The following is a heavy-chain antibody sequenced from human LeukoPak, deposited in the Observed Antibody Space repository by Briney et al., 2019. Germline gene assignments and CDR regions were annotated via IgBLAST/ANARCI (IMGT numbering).Heavy chain of an antibody. Sequence: SETLSLTCTVSGGSISSSSYYWGWIRQAPGKGLEWIGSIYYSGSTYYNPSLKSRVTISVDTSKNQFSLKLSSVTAADTAVYYCARVGQWLVSYYYCGMDDWGQGTTVTVSS. CDR2: IYYSGST. J-gene: IGHJ6*02. CDR3: ARVGQWLVSYYYCGMDD. CDR1: GGSISSSSYY. D-gene: IGHD6-19*01. V-gene: IGHV4-39*07.